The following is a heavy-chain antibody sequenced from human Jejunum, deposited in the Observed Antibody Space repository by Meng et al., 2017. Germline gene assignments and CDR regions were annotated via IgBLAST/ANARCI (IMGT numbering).Heavy chain of an antibody. Sequence: EVQLVETGGGLIPPGGSLRLSCAASGFAVFTNYMSWVRQAPGKGLEWVSVIYSGGNTYYADSVKGRFTISRDNSKNTLYLQMNSLKVEDTAVYYCARDWVAVTDWGQGTLVTVSS. J-gene: IGHJ4*02. CDR3: ARDWVAVTD. CDR2: IYSGGNT. CDR1: GFAVFTNY. D-gene: IGHD6-19*01. V-gene: IGHV3-53*02.